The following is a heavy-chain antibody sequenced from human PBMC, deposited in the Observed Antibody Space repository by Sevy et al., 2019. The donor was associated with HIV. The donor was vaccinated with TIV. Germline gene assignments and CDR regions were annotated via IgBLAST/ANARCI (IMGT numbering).Heavy chain of an antibody. J-gene: IGHJ4*02. V-gene: IGHV3-49*03. CDR3: IRDWSGYEHFDY. CDR2: IRNKEFYGTT. D-gene: IGHD5-12*01. Sequence: GGSLRLSCTGSGFTFSDYAMSWFRQAPGKGLEWVGFIRNKEFYGTTEYAASVKGRFTISRDDSRNIAYLQMNSLTTEDTAVYYCIRDWSGYEHFDYWGQGTLVTVSS. CDR1: GFTFSDYA.